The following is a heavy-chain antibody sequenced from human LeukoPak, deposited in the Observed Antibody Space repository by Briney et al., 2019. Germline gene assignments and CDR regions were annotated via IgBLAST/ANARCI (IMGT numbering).Heavy chain of an antibody. D-gene: IGHD3-10*01. CDR1: GGSISSSSYY. V-gene: IGHV4-39*07. J-gene: IGHJ4*02. Sequence: SETLSLTCTVSGGSISSSSYYWGWIRQPPGKGLEWIGSIYYSGSTYYNPSLKSRVTISVDTSKNQFSLKLSSVTAADTAVYYCARDGSTYYYGSGSYVFFDYWGQGTLVTVSS. CDR2: IYYSGST. CDR3: ARDGSTYYYGSGSYVFFDY.